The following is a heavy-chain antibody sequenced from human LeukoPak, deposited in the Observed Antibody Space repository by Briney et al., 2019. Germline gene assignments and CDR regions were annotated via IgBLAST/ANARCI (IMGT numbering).Heavy chain of an antibody. CDR3: ARADDYSNRHFDY. J-gene: IGHJ4*02. D-gene: IGHD4-11*01. CDR1: GGSISSHY. V-gene: IGHV4-4*07. Sequence: SETLSLTCTVSGGSISSHYWGWIRQPAGKGLEWIGHIYTSGTTNYNPSLKSRVTMSVDTSKNQFSLKLSSVTAADTAVYYCARADDYSNRHFDYWGQGTLVTVSS. CDR2: IYTSGTT.